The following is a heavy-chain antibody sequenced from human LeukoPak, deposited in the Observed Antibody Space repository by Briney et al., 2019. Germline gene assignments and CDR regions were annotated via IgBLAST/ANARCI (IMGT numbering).Heavy chain of an antibody. CDR2: ISWNSGSI. D-gene: IGHD5-12*01. CDR3: AKDTVATAPYDAFDI. V-gene: IGHV3-9*01. J-gene: IGHJ3*02. CDR1: GFTFDDYA. Sequence: PGGSLRLSCAASGFTFDDYAMHWVRQAPGKGLEWVPGISWNSGSIGYADSVKGRFTISRDNAKNSLYLQMNSLRAEDTALYYCAKDTVATAPYDAFDIWGQGTMVTVSS.